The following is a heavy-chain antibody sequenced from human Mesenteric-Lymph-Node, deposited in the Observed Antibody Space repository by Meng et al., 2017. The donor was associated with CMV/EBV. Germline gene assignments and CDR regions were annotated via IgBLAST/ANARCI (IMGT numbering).Heavy chain of an antibody. Sequence: GGSLRLSCAASGFTFSSYAMHWVRQAPGKGLEWVAVISYDGSNKYYADSVKGRFTISRDNSKNTLYLQMNSLRAEDTAVYYCAKDFRPFGVVIPDGMDVWGQGTTVTVSS. V-gene: IGHV3-30*04. J-gene: IGHJ6*02. CDR1: GFTFSSYA. D-gene: IGHD3-3*01. CDR2: ISYDGSNK. CDR3: AKDFRPFGVVIPDGMDV.